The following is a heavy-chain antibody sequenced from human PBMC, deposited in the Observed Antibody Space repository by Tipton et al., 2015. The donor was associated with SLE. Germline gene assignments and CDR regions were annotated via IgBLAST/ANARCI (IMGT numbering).Heavy chain of an antibody. J-gene: IGHJ6*03. Sequence: LRLSCTVSNGSISSSPYYWGWIRQSPGKGLEWVGSIYYSGSTYYNPSLKSRVTISVDTSRNQCSLNLTSVTAADTAVYYCARGPYYYMDVWGKGTTVTGSS. CDR3: ARGPYYYMDV. CDR1: NGSISSSPYY. CDR2: IYYSGST. V-gene: IGHV4-39*07.